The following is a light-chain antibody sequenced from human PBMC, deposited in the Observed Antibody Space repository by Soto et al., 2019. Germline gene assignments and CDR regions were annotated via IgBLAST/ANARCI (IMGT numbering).Light chain of an antibody. CDR3: QQRSNWPRT. CDR1: QSFSSY. V-gene: IGKV3-11*01. J-gene: IGKJ1*01. CDR2: DAS. Sequence: EIVLTQSPATLSLSPGERATVSCGASQSFSSYLAWYQQKPGQAPRLLIYDASNRATGIPARFSGSGSGTDFTLTISSLEPEDFAVYYCQQRSNWPRTFGQGTKVDIK.